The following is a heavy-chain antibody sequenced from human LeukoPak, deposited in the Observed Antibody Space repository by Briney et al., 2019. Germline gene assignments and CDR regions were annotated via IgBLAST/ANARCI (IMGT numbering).Heavy chain of an antibody. V-gene: IGHV3-21*01. D-gene: IGHD3-3*01. Sequence: PGGSLRLSCAASGFTFSSYSMNWVRQAPGKGLEWVSSISSSSSYIYYADSVKGRFTISRDNAKNSLYLQMNSLSAEDTAVYYCAREDYYDFWSGANWFDPWGQGTLVTVSS. CDR3: AREDYYDFWSGANWFDP. CDR2: ISSSSSYI. CDR1: GFTFSSYS. J-gene: IGHJ5*02.